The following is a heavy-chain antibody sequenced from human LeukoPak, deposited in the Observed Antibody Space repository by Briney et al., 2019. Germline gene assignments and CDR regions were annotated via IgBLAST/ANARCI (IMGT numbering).Heavy chain of an antibody. V-gene: IGHV4-38-2*02. D-gene: IGHD3-3*01. CDR1: GYSISSGYY. CDR3: ASGPYYDFWSGYWGDFDY. J-gene: IGHJ4*02. CDR2: IYHSGST. Sequence: SETLSLTCTVSGYSISSGYYWGWIRQPPGKGLEWIGSIYHSGSTYYNPSLKSRVTISVDTSKNQFSLKLSSVTAADTAVYYCASGPYYDFWSGYWGDFDYWGQGTLVTVSS.